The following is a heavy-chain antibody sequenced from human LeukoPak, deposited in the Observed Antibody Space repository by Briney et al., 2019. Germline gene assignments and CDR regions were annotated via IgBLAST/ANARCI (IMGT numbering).Heavy chain of an antibody. D-gene: IGHD3-22*01. CDR2: ISGSGDNT. CDR3: AKGSYYDSSGSFYFDY. Sequence: GGSLRLSCAASGFTFSSYAMSWVRQAPGKGLEWVSGISGSGDNTNYADSVKGRFAISRDNSKNTLYVQVNSLGTEDTAAYYCAKGSYYDSSGSFYFDYWGQGTLVTVSS. CDR1: GFTFSSYA. V-gene: IGHV3-23*01. J-gene: IGHJ4*02.